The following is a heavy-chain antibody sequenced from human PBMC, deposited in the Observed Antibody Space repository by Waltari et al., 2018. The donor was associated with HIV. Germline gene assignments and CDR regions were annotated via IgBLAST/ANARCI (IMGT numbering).Heavy chain of an antibody. CDR1: GGSISSYY. CDR3: ARGVGVTRD. J-gene: IGHJ4*02. Sequence: QVQLQESGPGLVKPSETLSLTCTVSGGSISSYYWSWIRQPPGKGLEWIGYIYYSGSTNYNPSLKSRVTISVDTSKNQFSLKLSSVTAADTAVYYCARGVGVTRDWGQGTLVTVSS. CDR2: IYYSGST. V-gene: IGHV4-59*08. D-gene: IGHD4-4*01.